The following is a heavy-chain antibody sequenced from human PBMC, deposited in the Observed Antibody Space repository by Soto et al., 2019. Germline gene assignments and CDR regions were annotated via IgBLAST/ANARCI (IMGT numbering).Heavy chain of an antibody. CDR1: GGTFSSYA. J-gene: IGHJ4*02. D-gene: IGHD3-3*01. V-gene: IGHV1-69*13. Sequence: VKVGCQASGGTFSSYAISWVRQAPGQGLEWMGGIIPIFGTANYAQKFQGRVAITADGYTSTAYMEVSSLRSEDTAVYYCGAFCSRRIAIFAVVTNNADYFRQGPLVTVSS. CDR2: IIPIFGTA. CDR3: GAFCSRRIAIFAVVTNNADY.